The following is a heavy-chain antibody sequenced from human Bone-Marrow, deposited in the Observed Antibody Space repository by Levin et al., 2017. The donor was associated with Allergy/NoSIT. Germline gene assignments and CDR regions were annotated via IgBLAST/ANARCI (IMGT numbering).Heavy chain of an antibody. CDR1: GYTFTSYA. D-gene: IGHD5-12*01. V-gene: IGHV7-4-1*02. CDR2: INTNTGNP. J-gene: IGHJ6*03. Sequence: ASVKVSCKASGYTFTSYAMNWVRQAPGQGLEWMGWINTNTGNPTYAQGFTGRFVFSLDTSVSTAYLQISSLKAEDTAVYYCARGGSGYGKHYYDYYMDVWGKGTTVTVSS. CDR3: ARGGSGYGKHYYDYYMDV.